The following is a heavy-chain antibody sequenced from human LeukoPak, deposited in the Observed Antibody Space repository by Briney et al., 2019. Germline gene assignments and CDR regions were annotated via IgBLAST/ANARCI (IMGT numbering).Heavy chain of an antibody. CDR3: ARGRIAVAGTGGFDY. V-gene: IGHV4-31*03. J-gene: IGHJ4*02. D-gene: IGHD6-19*01. Sequence: SETLSLTCTVSGGSISSGGYYWSWVRQHPGKGLEWIGYIYYSGSTYYNPSLKSRVTISVDTSKNQFSLKLSSVTAADTAVYYCARGRIAVAGTGGFDYWGQGTLVTVSS. CDR1: GGSISSGGYY. CDR2: IYYSGST.